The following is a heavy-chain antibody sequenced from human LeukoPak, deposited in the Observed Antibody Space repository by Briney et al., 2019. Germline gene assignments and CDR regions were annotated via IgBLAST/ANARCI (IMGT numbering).Heavy chain of an antibody. CDR1: GHTFTSYD. CDR2: ISPSGDST. Sequence: ASVKVSCKASGHTFTSYDINWVRQATGQGLEWIGIISPSGDSTTYAQKFRGRVTMTTDMSTSTVYMELSSLFSEDTAMYYCARDSPPVYYYDSRRFLDSWGQGTLVTVSS. V-gene: IGHV1-46*01. D-gene: IGHD3-22*01. J-gene: IGHJ4*02. CDR3: ARDSPPVYYYDSRRFLDS.